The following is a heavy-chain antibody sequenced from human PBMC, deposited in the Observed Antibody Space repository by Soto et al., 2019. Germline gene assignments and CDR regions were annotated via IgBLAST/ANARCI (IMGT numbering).Heavy chain of an antibody. Sequence: PSQTLSLTCAISGDSVSSTSTAWSWIRQSPSRGLEWLGRTYYRSKWYSDYAVSVKSRITINPDTSKNQFSLQLKSVTPEDTALYYCARGSYYSGWVWGQGTLVTVSS. CDR1: GDSVSSTSTA. J-gene: IGHJ4*02. CDR3: ARGSYYSGWV. V-gene: IGHV6-1*01. D-gene: IGHD6-19*01. CDR2: TYYRSKWYS.